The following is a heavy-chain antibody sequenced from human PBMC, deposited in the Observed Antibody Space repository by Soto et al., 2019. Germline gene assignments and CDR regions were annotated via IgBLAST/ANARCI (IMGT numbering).Heavy chain of an antibody. Sequence: SETLSLTCAVYGGSFSGYYWSWIRQPPGKGLEWIGEINHSGVTNYKPSLKRRVTISVDTSRNQFSLKLSSVTAADTAVYYCARRGYYYDWFDPCGQGTLVTGSA. J-gene: IGHJ5*02. CDR2: INHSGVT. V-gene: IGHV4-34*01. D-gene: IGHD3-22*01. CDR3: ARRGYYYDWFDP. CDR1: GGSFSGYY.